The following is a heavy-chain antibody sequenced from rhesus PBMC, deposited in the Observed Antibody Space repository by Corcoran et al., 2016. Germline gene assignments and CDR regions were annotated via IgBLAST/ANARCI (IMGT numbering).Heavy chain of an antibody. D-gene: IGHD4-29*01. CDR3: ARGTVAADY. V-gene: IGHV4-122*02. CDR2: ITYSGST. Sequence: QVQLQESGPGLVKPSETLSLTCAVSGSSISSGYYWSWIRQPPGKGLEWIGYITYSGSTSYNPSLKSRVTISRDTSKNQFSLKLSSVTAADTAVYYCARGTVAADYWGQGVLVTVSS. J-gene: IGHJ4*01. CDR1: GSSISSGYY.